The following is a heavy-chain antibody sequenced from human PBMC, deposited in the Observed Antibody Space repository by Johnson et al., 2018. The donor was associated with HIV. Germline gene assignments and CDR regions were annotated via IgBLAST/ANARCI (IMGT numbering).Heavy chain of an antibody. D-gene: IGHD3-16*01. V-gene: IGHV3-30*03. CDR1: GFTFSNAW. J-gene: IGHJ3*02. CDR3: VREGRVGDYGDAFDI. CDR2: ISYDGSNK. Sequence: QVQLVESGGGLVKPGGSLRLSCAASGFTFSNAWMSWVRQAPGKGLEWVAAISYDGSNKYYPDSVKGRLTISRDNAKNALYVQMNNLRVEDTALYFCVREGRVGDYGDAFDIWGQGTMVTVSS.